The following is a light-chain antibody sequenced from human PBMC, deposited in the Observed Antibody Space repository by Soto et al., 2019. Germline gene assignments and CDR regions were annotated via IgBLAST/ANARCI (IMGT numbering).Light chain of an antibody. V-gene: IGKV3-15*01. CDR2: RAS. Sequence: EIVMTHSPATLSVSPWEKATLSCRASQSISSNLAWYQQKLGQAPRLLIYRASTRATAIPARFSGSGSGTEFTLTISSLQSEDFAVYYCQQYNNWRTFGQGTKV. CDR3: QQYNNWRT. J-gene: IGKJ1*01. CDR1: QSISSN.